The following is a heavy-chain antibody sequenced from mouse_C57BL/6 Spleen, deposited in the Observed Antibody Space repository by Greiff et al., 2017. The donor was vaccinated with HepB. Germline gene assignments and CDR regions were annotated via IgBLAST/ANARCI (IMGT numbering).Heavy chain of an antibody. J-gene: IGHJ1*03. CDR3: ARAPYYYGSLYWYFDV. CDR1: GYSITSGYD. D-gene: IGHD1-1*01. Sequence: EVQLQQSGPGMVKPSQSLSLTCTVTGYSITSGYDWHWIRHFPGNKLEWMGYISYSGSTNYNPSLKSRISITHDTSKNHFFLKLNSVTTEDTATYYCARAPYYYGSLYWYFDVWGTGTTVTVSS. CDR2: ISYSGST. V-gene: IGHV3-1*01.